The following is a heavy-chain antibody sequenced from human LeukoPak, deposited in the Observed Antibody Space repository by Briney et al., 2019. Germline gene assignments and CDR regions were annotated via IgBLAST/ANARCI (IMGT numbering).Heavy chain of an antibody. V-gene: IGHV1-2*02. CDR1: GYTXTDYY. J-gene: IGHJ4*02. CDR3: AREFDDGSPRFDY. CDR2: INPDSGGT. D-gene: IGHD1-1*01. Sequence: ASVKVSCKASGYTXTDYYMHWVRQVPGQGLEWMGWINPDSGGTNYAQKFQGRVTMTRDTSISTAYMELTRLTSDDTAVFYCAREFDDGSPRFDYWGQGTLVTVSS.